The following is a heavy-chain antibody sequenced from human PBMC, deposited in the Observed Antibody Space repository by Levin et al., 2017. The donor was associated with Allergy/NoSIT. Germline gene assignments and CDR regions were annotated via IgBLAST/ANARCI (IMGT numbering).Heavy chain of an antibody. D-gene: IGHD4-11*01. V-gene: IGHV4-39*07. Sequence: SQTLSLTCTVSGGSISSSSYYWGWIRQPPGKGLEWIGSIYYSGSTYYNPSLKSRVTISVDTSKNQFSLKLSSVTAADTAVYYWARDHYSNYESLSWCDPWGQGTLVTVSS. CDR2: IYYSGST. J-gene: IGHJ5*02. CDR3: ARDHYSNYESLSWCDP. CDR1: GGSISSSSYY.